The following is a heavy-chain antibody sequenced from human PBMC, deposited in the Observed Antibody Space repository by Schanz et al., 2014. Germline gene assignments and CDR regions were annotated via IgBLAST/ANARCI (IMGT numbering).Heavy chain of an antibody. CDR3: TADLWFGAVWGVW. V-gene: IGHV3-15*01. CDR2: IKSKTDGGTR. D-gene: IGHD3-10*01. J-gene: IGHJ4*02. Sequence: EVQLVESGGGLVQPGGSLRLSCATSGFTLNNAWMNWVRQAPGKGLQWVARIKSKTDGGTRDYAAPVKGRFTISTDDSKTTLYLQMNSLQTEDPAFYYCTADLWFGAVWGVWWGQGTLVTVSS. CDR1: GFTLNNAW.